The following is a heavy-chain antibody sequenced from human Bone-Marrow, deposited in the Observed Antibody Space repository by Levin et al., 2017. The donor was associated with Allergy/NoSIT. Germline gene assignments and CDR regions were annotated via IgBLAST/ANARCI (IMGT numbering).Heavy chain of an antibody. D-gene: IGHD2-8*01. V-gene: IGHV3-30*18. Sequence: GESLKISCAASGFTFSSYAMQWVRQAPGKGLEWVAAISSDGSSNNADSVRGRFTISRDNSRNTLSLQMNNVRVEDTAIYYCAKDSHGHGGHWFESWGQGTLVTVSS. CDR3: AKDSHGHGGHWFES. J-gene: IGHJ5*01. CDR1: GFTFSSYA. CDR2: ISSDGSSN.